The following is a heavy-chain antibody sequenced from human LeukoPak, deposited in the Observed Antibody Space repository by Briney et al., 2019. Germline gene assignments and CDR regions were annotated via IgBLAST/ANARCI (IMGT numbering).Heavy chain of an antibody. Sequence: GRSLRLSCAASGFTFRSHAMHWVRQAPGKGLEWVAVISDDGSNKYNADSVKGRFTISRDNSKNTLYLQMNSLRAEDTAVYYCARDYYGSGSYVFDPWGQGTLVTVSS. D-gene: IGHD3-10*01. CDR3: ARDYYGSGSYVFDP. CDR1: GFTFRSHA. V-gene: IGHV3-30*04. CDR2: ISDDGSNK. J-gene: IGHJ5*02.